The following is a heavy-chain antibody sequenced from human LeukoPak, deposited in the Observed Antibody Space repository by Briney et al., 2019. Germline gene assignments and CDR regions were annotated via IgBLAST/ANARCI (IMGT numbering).Heavy chain of an antibody. CDR1: GFPFNSYA. CDR2: ISGSGGRK. Sequence: GGSLRLSCAASGFPFNSYAMRLGRQASGKGLEGVSAISGSGGRKFYAESVKGRFTISRENSKNTQHRQMNSLRAEDTAVYYCAKFRGYCSGGSCSFDYWGQGTLVTVSS. CDR3: AKFRGYCSGGSCSFDY. V-gene: IGHV3-23*01. D-gene: IGHD2-15*01. J-gene: IGHJ4*02.